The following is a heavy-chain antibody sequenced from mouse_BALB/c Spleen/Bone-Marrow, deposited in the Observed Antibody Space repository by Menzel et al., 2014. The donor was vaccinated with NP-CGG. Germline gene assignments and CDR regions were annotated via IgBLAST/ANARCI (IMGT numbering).Heavy chain of an antibody. Sequence: EVKLMESGVELVKPGASVKLSCTASGFNIKDTYMHWVKQRPEQGLEWIGRIDPANGNTKYDPKFQGKATITADTSSNTAYLQLSSLTSEDTAVYYCARLITTDYWSQGTTLTVSS. CDR1: GFNIKDTY. CDR2: IDPANGNT. D-gene: IGHD2-4*01. V-gene: IGHV14-3*02. CDR3: ARLITTDY. J-gene: IGHJ2*01.